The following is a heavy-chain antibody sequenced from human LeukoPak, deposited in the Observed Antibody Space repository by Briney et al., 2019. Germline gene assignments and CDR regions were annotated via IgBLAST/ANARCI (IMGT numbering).Heavy chain of an antibody. CDR1: SYTFTSYG. J-gene: IGHJ3*02. CDR3: ARAGPLGDAFDI. V-gene: IGHV1-18*01. CDR2: ISAYNGNT. D-gene: IGHD3-16*01. Sequence: ASVKVSCKPSSYTFTSYGTSCVRQAPGHALEWMGWISAYNGNTNYAQKLQGRVTMTTNTSTSTAYMELRSLRSDDTAVYYCARAGPLGDAFDIWGQGTMVTVSS.